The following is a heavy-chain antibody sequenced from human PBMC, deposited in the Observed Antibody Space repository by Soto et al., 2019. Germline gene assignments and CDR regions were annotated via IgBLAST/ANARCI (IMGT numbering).Heavy chain of an antibody. CDR1: GFTFSDYY. D-gene: IGHD2-8*01. CDR2: ISSSGSTI. CDR3: ASYWGVCYRCYYGMDV. Sequence: QVQLVESGGGLVKPGGSLRLSCAGSGFTFSDYYMSWIRQAPGKGLEWDSYISSSGSTIYYADSVKGRFTISRDNAKNSLYLQMNSLRAEDTAVYYCASYWGVCYRCYYGMDVWGQGTTVTVSS. V-gene: IGHV3-11*01. J-gene: IGHJ6*02.